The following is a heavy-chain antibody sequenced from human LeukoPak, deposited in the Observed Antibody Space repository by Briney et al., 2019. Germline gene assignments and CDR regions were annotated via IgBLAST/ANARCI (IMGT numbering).Heavy chain of an antibody. J-gene: IGHJ4*02. Sequence: PGRSLRLSCAASGFTFSSYAMHWVRQAPGKGLEWVAVISYDGSNKYYADSVKGRFTISRDNSKNTLYLQMNSLRAEDTAVYYCARDQASGSGSLDYWGQGTLVTVSS. CDR3: ARDQASGSGSLDY. D-gene: IGHD3-10*01. CDR1: GFTFSSYA. CDR2: ISYDGSNK. V-gene: IGHV3-30-3*01.